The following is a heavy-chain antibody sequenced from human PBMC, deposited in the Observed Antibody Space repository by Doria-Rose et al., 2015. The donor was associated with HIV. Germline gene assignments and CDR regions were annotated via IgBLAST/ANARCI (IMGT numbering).Heavy chain of an antibody. J-gene: IGHJ4*02. V-gene: IGHV3-21*03. CDR1: GFTFSRYG. Sequence: VQLVQPGGGLVKPGGSLRLSCAASGFTFSRYGMNWVRQAPGKGLEWVSSISSSSEYIYYVDSVQGRFTISRDNAKNSVYLQMNSLRTEDTAVYYCARDHYDSGGYYRDWGQGTLVTVSS. CDR2: ISSSSEYI. CDR3: ARDHYDSGGYYRD. D-gene: IGHD3-22*01.